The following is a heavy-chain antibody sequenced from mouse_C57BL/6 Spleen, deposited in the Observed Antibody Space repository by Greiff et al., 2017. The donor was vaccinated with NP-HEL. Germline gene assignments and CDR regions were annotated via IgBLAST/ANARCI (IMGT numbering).Heavy chain of an antibody. Sequence: QVQLQQPGAELVKPGASVKLSCKASGYTFTSYWMQWVKQRPGQGLEWIGEIDPSDSYTNYNQKFKGKATLTVDTSSSTAYMQLSSLTSEDSAVDYCARSKGGREAMDYWGQGTSVTVSS. CDR1: GYTFTSYW. CDR3: ARSKGGREAMDY. J-gene: IGHJ4*01. V-gene: IGHV1-50*01. CDR2: IDPSDSYT.